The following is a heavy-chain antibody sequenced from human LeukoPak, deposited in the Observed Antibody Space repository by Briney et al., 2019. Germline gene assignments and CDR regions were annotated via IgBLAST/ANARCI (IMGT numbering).Heavy chain of an antibody. J-gene: IGHJ4*02. CDR1: GFSVSSNY. CDR3: ARGRWSSSGYQDY. CDR2: IYGGGNT. V-gene: IGHV3-53*01. D-gene: IGHD3-22*01. Sequence: GGSLRLSCAASGFSVSSNYMTWVRQAPGKGLECVSVIYGGGNTYYADSVGGRFTISRDNSKNTLYLQMNSLRVEDTAMYYCARGRWSSSGYQDYWGRGTLVTVSS.